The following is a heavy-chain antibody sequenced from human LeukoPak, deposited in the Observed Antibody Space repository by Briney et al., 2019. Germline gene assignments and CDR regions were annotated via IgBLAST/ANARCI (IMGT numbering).Heavy chain of an antibody. D-gene: IGHD3-10*01. CDR2: ISGSGGST. V-gene: IGHV3-23*01. CDR3: AKDSDYYGSGSYYVGGDY. Sequence: PGGSLRLSCAASGFTFSSYAMSWVRQAPGKGLEWVSAISGSGGSTYYADSVKGRFTISRDNSKNTLYLQMNSLRVEDTAVYYCAKDSDYYGSGSYYVGGDYWGQGTLVTVSS. J-gene: IGHJ4*02. CDR1: GFTFSSYA.